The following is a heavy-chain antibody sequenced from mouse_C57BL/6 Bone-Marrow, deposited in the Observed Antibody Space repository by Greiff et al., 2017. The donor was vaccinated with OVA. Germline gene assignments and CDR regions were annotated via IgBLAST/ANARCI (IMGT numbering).Heavy chain of an antibody. V-gene: IGHV3-6*01. Sequence: VQLQQSGPGLVKPSQSLSLTCSVTGYSITSGYYWNWIRQFPGNKLEWMGYISYDGSNNYNPSLKNRIYITRDTSKNQFFLKLNSVTTEDTATYYCARERICSKGYFDYWGQGTTLTVSS. J-gene: IGHJ2*01. CDR3: ARERICSKGYFDY. CDR2: ISYDGSN. D-gene: IGHD6-1*01. CDR1: GYSITSGYY.